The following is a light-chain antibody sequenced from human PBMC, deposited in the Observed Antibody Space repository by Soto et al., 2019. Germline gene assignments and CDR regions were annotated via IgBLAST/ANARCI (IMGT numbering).Light chain of an antibody. Sequence: EIVLTQSPGTLSLSPGERATLSCRASQRVSSSYLAWYQQKRGQALNLLIYGASNSATGIPDRFSGSGSGTDFTLTISGLEPEDFEVYYYQHYGNSPLTFGGGTAVQIK. V-gene: IGKV3-20*01. CDR3: QHYGNSPLT. CDR2: GAS. J-gene: IGKJ4*01. CDR1: QRVSSSY.